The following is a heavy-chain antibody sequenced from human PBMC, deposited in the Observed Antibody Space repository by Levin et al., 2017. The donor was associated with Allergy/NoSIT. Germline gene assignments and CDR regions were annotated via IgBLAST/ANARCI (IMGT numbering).Heavy chain of an antibody. CDR1: GFTFTSFW. CDR2: IKQDGSET. CDR3: AREEGWGYHYGMDV. J-gene: IGHJ6*02. D-gene: IGHD3-16*02. Sequence: HPSETLSLTCAASGFTFTSFWMTWVRQAPGKGLEWVANIKQDGSETYYVDSVKGRFTISRDNAKNSVYLQMNSLRVDDTAVYYCAREEGWGYHYGMDVWGQGTTVTVSS. V-gene: IGHV3-7*01.